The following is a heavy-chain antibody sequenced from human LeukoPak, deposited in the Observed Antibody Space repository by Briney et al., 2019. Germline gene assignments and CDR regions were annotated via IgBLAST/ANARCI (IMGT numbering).Heavy chain of an antibody. D-gene: IGHD4-17*01. CDR2: ISYDGSNK. J-gene: IGHJ6*02. CDR3: AGTVLNYYYGMDV. Sequence: GGSLRLSCAASGFTFSSYAMQWVRQAPGKGLEWVAVISYDGSNKYYADSVKGRFTISRDNSKNTLYLQMNSLRAEDTAVYYCAGTVLNYYYGMDVWGQGTTVTVS. CDR1: GFTFSSYA. V-gene: IGHV3-30-3*01.